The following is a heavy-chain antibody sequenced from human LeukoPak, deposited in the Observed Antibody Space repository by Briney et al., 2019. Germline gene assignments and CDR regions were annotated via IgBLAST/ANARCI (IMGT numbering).Heavy chain of an antibody. Sequence: SETLSLTCTVSGCSISSYYWSWIRQPPGKALEWIGYIYYSGSTNYNPSLKSRVTISVDTSKNQFSLKLSSVTAADTAVYYCARGPTIGFFDYWGQGTLVTVSS. CDR3: ARGPTIGFFDY. V-gene: IGHV4-59*01. D-gene: IGHD5-24*01. CDR1: GCSISSYY. CDR2: IYYSGST. J-gene: IGHJ4*02.